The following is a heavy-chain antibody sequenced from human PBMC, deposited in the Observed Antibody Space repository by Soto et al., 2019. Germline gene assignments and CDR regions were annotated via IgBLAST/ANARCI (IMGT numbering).Heavy chain of an antibody. CDR3: ARGVDTAMVSPLDY. J-gene: IGHJ4*02. Sequence: VGSLRLSCAASGFTFSSYGMHWVRQAPGKGLEWVAVIWYDGSNKYYADSVKGRFTISRDNSKNTLYLQMNSLRAEDTAAYYCARGVDTAMVSPLDYWGQGTLVTVSS. CDR2: IWYDGSNK. D-gene: IGHD5-18*01. V-gene: IGHV3-33*01. CDR1: GFTFSSYG.